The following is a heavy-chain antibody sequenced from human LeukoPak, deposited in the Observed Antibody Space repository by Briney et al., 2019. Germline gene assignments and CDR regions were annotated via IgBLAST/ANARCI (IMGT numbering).Heavy chain of an antibody. D-gene: IGHD6-19*01. V-gene: IGHV3-23*01. CDR1: GFTFSSYA. CDR3: AKPGYSSGWYWNWFDP. CDR2: ISGSGGST. Sequence: GGSLRLSCAASGFTFSSYAMSWVRQAPGKGLEWVSAISGSGGSTYYADSVKGRFTISRDNSKNTLYLQMNSLRAEDMAVYYCAKPGYSSGWYWNWFDPWGQGTLVTVSS. J-gene: IGHJ5*02.